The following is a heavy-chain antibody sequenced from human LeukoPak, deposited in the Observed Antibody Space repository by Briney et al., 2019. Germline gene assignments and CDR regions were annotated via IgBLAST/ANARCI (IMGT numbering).Heavy chain of an antibody. D-gene: IGHD1-26*01. CDR1: GGSISSYY. CDR3: ARGVVGATRFYYYYMDV. CDR2: IYYSGST. J-gene: IGHJ6*03. V-gene: IGHV4-59*01. Sequence: SETLSLTCTVSGGSISSYYWSWIRQPPGKGLEWIGYIYYSGSTNYNPSLKSRVTISVDTYKNQYSLKLSSVTAADTAVYYCARGVVGATRFYYYYMDVWGKGTTVTISS.